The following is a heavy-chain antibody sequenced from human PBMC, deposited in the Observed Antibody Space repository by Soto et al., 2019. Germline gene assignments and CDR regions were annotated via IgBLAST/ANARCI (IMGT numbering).Heavy chain of an antibody. CDR1: GFTFSDYY. CDR2: IRSSGSLT. CDR3: ARERVEAPRGPFYNGLDV. D-gene: IGHD6-6*01. Sequence: QVQLVESGGGMVKPGGSLRLSCAASGFTFSDYYMTWIRQAPGKGLEWVSLIRSSGSLTYYADSVKGRFTISRDNAKNSLYLQMNSLRAEDTAVYYCARERVEAPRGPFYNGLDVWGQGTSVTVSS. V-gene: IGHV3-11*01. J-gene: IGHJ6*02.